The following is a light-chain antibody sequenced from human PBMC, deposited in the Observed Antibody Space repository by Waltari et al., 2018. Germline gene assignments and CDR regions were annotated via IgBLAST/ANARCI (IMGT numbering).Light chain of an antibody. CDR1: QSVGSSS. Sequence: EIVLTQSPGTASLSPGERVTLSCRASQSVGSSSFAWYQQKPGQAPRLVIYRASRRATGIPDRFSGRGSGTDCSLTISRLEPEDFAVYYCQQHGTLPATFGQGTKVEIK. V-gene: IGKV3-20*01. CDR2: RAS. J-gene: IGKJ1*01. CDR3: QQHGTLPAT.